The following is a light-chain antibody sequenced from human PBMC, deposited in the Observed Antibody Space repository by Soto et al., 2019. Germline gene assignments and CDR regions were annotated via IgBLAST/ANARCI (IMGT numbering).Light chain of an antibody. CDR2: AAS. V-gene: IGKV3-20*01. J-gene: IGKJ4*01. Sequence: EIVLTQSPGTLSLSPGERATLSCRASQSLTNNYLAWYQQKPGQAPRLLIYAASSRATGIPDRFSGSGSETDFTLTISRLEPDDFAVYYCQQYVSSLPVTFGGGTEVDVK. CDR3: QQYVSSLPVT. CDR1: QSLTNNY.